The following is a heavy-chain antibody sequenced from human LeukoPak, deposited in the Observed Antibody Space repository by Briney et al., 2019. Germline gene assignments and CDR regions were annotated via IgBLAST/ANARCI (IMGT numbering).Heavy chain of an antibody. J-gene: IGHJ4*02. CDR2: INSDGSWT. CDR3: VGFYETY. V-gene: IGHV3-74*01. Sequence: GGSLRLSCAASGNYWTHWVRQAPGKGLVWVSHINSDGSWTSYADSVKGRFTISKDNAKNTVYLQMNGLRAEDTAVYYCVGFYETYWGRGTLVTVSS. D-gene: IGHD2/OR15-2a*01. CDR1: GNYW.